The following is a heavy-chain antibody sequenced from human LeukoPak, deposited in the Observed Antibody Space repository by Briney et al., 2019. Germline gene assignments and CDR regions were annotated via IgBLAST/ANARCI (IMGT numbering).Heavy chain of an antibody. J-gene: IGHJ4*02. D-gene: IGHD6-13*01. CDR3: VVTSAPSIAAAGIPIDY. CDR2: ISSSGGST. V-gene: IGHV3-23*01. CDR1: GFTFSSYA. Sequence: GGSLRLSCAASGFTFSSYAMSWVRQAPGKGLEWVSAISSSGGSTYYADSVKGRFTISRDNSKNTLYLQMNSLRAEDTAVYYCVVTSAPSIAAAGIPIDYWGQGTLVTVSS.